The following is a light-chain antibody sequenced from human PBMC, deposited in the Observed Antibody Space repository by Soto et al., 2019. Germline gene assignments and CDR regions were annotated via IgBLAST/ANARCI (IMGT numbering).Light chain of an antibody. CDR1: QSVSSSY. CDR2: GAS. J-gene: IGKJ1*01. CDR3: QQYGSSLWT. V-gene: IGKV3-20*01. Sequence: VLPQSPGTLSLAPGASATLSCMASQSVSSSYLAWYQQKPGQAPRLLIYGASSRATGIPDRFSGSGSGTDFTLTISRLEPEDFAVYYCQQYGSSLWTFGQGTKVDIK.